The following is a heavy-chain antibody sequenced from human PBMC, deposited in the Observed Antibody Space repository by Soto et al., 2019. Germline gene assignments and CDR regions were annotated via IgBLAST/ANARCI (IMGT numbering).Heavy chain of an antibody. J-gene: IGHJ5*02. Sequence: SVKVSCKASGGTFGSDAITWVRQAPGQGLEWVGRIIPIFGTTNYAQNLQGRVTISADKSTLTSYMELHSLTSDDTALYYCARDRTDSGYYTNWLDPWGQGTQVTAPQ. CDR1: GGTFGSDA. V-gene: IGHV1-69*06. D-gene: IGHD3-22*01. CDR3: ARDRTDSGYYTNWLDP. CDR2: IIPIFGTT.